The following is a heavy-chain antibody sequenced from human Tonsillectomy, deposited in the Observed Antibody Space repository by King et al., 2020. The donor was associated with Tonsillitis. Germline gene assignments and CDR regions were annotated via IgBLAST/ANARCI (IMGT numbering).Heavy chain of an antibody. CDR3: VRDRSYGFLFDY. D-gene: IGHD5-18*01. CDR1: GGSISSYY. Sequence: QLQESGPGLVKPSETLSLTCTVSGGSISSYYWSWIRQPPGKGLEWIGYIYYSGSTNYNPSLKSRVTISVDTSKNQFSLKLSSVTAADTAVYYCVRDRSYGFLFDYWGQGTLVTVSS. V-gene: IGHV4-59*01. J-gene: IGHJ4*02. CDR2: IYYSGST.